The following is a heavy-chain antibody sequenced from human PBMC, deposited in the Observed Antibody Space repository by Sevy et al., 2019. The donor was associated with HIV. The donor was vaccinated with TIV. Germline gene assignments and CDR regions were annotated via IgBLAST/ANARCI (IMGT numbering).Heavy chain of an antibody. CDR3: ATVIGSSDFVH. D-gene: IGHD6-6*01. CDR1: GFTFSDAW. V-gene: IGHV3-15*01. J-gene: IGHJ4*02. Sequence: GGSLRLSCTTSGFTFSDAWMNWVRQAPGKGLEWVARIKSKTDSGTRDFAASVKGRFSISRDDSKNTVYLQMTSLKDEDTGVYFCATVIGSSDFVHWGQGTLVTDSS. CDR2: IKSKTDSGTR.